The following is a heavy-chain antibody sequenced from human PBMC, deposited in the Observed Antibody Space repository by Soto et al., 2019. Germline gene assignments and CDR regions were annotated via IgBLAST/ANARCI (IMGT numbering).Heavy chain of an antibody. CDR3: AHIVPFDYRGYNFEF. CDR2: IYWDEDK. V-gene: IGHV2-5*02. Sequence: QITLKESGPTLVKPTQTLTLTCTFSGFSLSTHTVRVAWIRQPPRKALEMLALIYWDEDKRYSPSLKSRLTITQDSSKNRVVVTMTIMDDEDTATYYCAHIVPFDYRGYNFEFWGQGILVTVSS. CDR1: GFSLSTHTVR. J-gene: IGHJ4*02. D-gene: IGHD3-9*01.